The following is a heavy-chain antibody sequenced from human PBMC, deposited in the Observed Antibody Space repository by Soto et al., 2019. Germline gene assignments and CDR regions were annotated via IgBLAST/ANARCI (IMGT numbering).Heavy chain of an antibody. J-gene: IGHJ4*02. CDR3: AGGGTPIDF. CDR2: ISAYNGNT. D-gene: IGHD3-16*01. Sequence: QVKLVQSGAEVKKPGASVKVSCKASGYTFTNFGISWVRQAPGQGLEWMGWISAYNGNTNYAQKFQGRVTMTTATSTSTAYMEVRSLRFDDSAVYYCAGGGTPIDFWGQGTLVTVSS. CDR1: GYTFTNFG. V-gene: IGHV1-18*01.